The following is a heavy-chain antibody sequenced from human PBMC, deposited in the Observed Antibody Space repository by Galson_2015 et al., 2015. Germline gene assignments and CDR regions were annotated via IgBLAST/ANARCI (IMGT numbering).Heavy chain of an antibody. D-gene: IGHD3-10*01. J-gene: IGHJ6*02. CDR1: GFTFSSYA. Sequence: SLRLSCAASGFTFSSYAMHWVRQAPGKGLEWVAVISYDGSNKYYADSVKGRFTISRDNSKNTLYLQMNSLRAEDTAVYYCARDQGWFVEAYYYGMDVWGQGTTVTVSS. CDR2: ISYDGSNK. V-gene: IGHV3-30-3*01. CDR3: ARDQGWFVEAYYYGMDV.